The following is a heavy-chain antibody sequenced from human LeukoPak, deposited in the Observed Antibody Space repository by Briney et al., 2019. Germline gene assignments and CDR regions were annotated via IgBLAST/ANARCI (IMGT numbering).Heavy chain of an antibody. D-gene: IGHD2-8*01. J-gene: IGHJ3*02. CDR1: GFTFSSYS. CDR3: ARVLGCTNGVCHDAFDI. V-gene: IGHV3-48*04. CDR2: ISSSSSTI. Sequence: YPGGSLRLSCAASGFTFSSYSMNWVRQAPGKGLEWVSYISSSSSTIYYADSVKGRFTISRDNAKKSLYLQMNSLRAEDTAVYFCARVLGCTNGVCHDAFDIWGQGTVVTVSS.